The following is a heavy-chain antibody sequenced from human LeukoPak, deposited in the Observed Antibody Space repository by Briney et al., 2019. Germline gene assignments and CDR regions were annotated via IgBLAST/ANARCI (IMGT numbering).Heavy chain of an antibody. Sequence: SETLSPTCAVSGGSFSANHWSWIRQPPGGGLEWIAEIYPSGATQYNPSLTGRVTISADRSKSQFSLRLSSVTAADTAVYYCAGYQLWFQNDVWGQGTLVTVSS. D-gene: IGHD3-22*01. J-gene: IGHJ4*02. CDR3: AGYQLWFQNDV. CDR1: GGSFSANH. CDR2: IYPSGAT. V-gene: IGHV4-34*01.